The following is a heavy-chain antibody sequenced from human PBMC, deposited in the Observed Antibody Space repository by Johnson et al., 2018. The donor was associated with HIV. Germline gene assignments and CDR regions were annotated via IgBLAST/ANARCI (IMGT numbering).Heavy chain of an antibody. V-gene: IGHV3-7*03. CDR1: GFTFSSYA. D-gene: IGHD6-13*01. Sequence: VQLVESGGGVVQPGRSLRLSCAASGFTFSSYAMHWVRQAPGRGLEWVANIKQDGSEKYYVDSVKGRFTISRDNAKNSLYLQMNSLRAEDTAVYYCARVRAGIAAAGRGDDIWGQGTMVTVSS. CDR2: IKQDGSEK. J-gene: IGHJ3*02. CDR3: ARVRAGIAAAGRGDDI.